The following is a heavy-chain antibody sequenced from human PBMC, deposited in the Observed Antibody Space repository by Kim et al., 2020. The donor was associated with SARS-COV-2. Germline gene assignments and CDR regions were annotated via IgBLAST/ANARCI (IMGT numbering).Heavy chain of an antibody. CDR1: AFSLTDYF. CDR2: ISSGGGSI. CDR3: ARSRRGGATYYYGVDG. J-gene: IGHJ6*02. V-gene: IGHV3-11*01. D-gene: IGHD1-26*01. Sequence: GGSLRLSCAASAFSLTDYFMTWIRQAPGREPEWLSYISSGGGSIFYADSVKGRFTISRDTAKNSLYLQMNSLRVDDTAVYYCARSRRGGATYYYGVDGWGQGTTLT.